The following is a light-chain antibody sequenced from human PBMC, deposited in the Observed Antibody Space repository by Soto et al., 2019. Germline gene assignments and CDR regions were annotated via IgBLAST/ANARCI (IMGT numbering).Light chain of an antibody. CDR2: ATS. CDR1: QGISNY. CDR3: QKYNSAHWT. V-gene: IGKV1-27*01. J-gene: IGKJ1*01. Sequence: DIQMTQSPSSLSASVGDRVTITCRASQGISNYVAWYQQKPGKVPKLLIYATSTLQSGVPSRFSGSGSGTDFTLTISSLQPEDVATYYCQKYNSAHWTFGQGPKVEIK.